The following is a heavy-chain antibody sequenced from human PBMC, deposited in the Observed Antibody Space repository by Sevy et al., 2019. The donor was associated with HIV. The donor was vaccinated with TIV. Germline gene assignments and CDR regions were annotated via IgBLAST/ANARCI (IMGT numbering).Heavy chain of an antibody. CDR2: IKSSFYGGKV. V-gene: IGHV3-49*03. Sequence: GGSLRLSCTSSGFSFGDFSMSWLRQAPGKGLEWVAFIKSSFYGGKVDHAASVKGRFIISRDDSKSIAYLQMNDLKIEDTAIYYCTRWKAAQSVFDYWGQGALVTVSS. CDR3: TRWKAAQSVFDY. J-gene: IGHJ4*02. CDR1: GFSFGDFS. D-gene: IGHD1-1*01.